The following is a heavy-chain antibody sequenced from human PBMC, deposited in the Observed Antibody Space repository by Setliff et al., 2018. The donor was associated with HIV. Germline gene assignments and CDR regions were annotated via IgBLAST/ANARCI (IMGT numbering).Heavy chain of an antibody. CDR1: GYSFTSYG. CDR2: ISPYNDNT. V-gene: IGHV1-18*01. J-gene: IGHJ5*02. CDR3: ARNVPGILPRWVGFDP. D-gene: IGHD1-20*01. Sequence: ASVKVSCKASGYSFTSYGVSWVRQAPGQGLEWMAWISPYNDNTDYARKFQGRITVTTDTSTSTVYMELRSLRSDDTAVYYCARNVPGILPRWVGFDPWGQGTLVTVSS.